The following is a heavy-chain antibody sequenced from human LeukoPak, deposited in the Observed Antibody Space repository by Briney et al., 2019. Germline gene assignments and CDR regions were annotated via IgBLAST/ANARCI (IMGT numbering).Heavy chain of an antibody. V-gene: IGHV1-2*02. J-gene: IGHJ3*02. CDR2: INPNNDGS. Sequence: ASVKVSCKASGFTITGYYMHWVRQAPGQGLEWMGWINPNNDGSVYAQKFQGRVTMTRDTFINTVSMKLYRLKSDDTAVYYCARKRGVGVDTNAFDMWGQGTMVTVSS. D-gene: IGHD1-26*01. CDR1: GFTITGYY. CDR3: ARKRGVGVDTNAFDM.